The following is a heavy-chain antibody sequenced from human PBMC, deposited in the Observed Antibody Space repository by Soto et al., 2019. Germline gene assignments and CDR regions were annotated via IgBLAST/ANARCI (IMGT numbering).Heavy chain of an antibody. CDR1: GGSISSSSYY. D-gene: IGHD1-26*01. J-gene: IGHJ6*02. V-gene: IGHV4-39*01. CDR3: ARLRWELLYYYYYYGMDV. CDR2: IYYSGST. Sequence: SETLSLTCTVSGGSISSSSYYWGWIRQPPGKGLEWIGSIYYSGSTYYNPSLKSRVTISVDTSKNQFSLKLSSVTAADTAVYYCARLRWELLYYYYYYGMDVWGQGTTVTVSS.